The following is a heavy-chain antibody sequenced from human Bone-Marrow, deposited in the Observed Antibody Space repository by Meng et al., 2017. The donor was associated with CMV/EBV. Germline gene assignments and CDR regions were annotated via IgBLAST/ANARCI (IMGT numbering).Heavy chain of an antibody. J-gene: IGHJ5*02. CDR3: ARSSDRKSHRGWFDP. CDR1: GGSFSGYY. V-gene: IGHV4-34*01. Sequence: SETLSLTCAVYGGSFSGYYWSWIRQPPGKGLEWIGEINHSGSTNYNPSLKSRVTISVDTSISTAYMELSRLRSDDTAVYYCARSSDRKSHRGWFDPWGQGTLVTVSS. D-gene: IGHD1-14*01. CDR2: INHSGST.